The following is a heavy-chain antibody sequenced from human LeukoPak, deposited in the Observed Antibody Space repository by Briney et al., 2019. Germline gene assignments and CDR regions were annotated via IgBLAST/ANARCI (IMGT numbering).Heavy chain of an antibody. CDR3: AKAMRLTTMTTGDNTDY. CDR1: GFTFSSYA. Sequence: GGSLRLSCAASGFTFSSYAMSWVRQAPGKGLEWVSGISGSGGSTNYADSVKGRFTISRNNSKNTLYLQMNSLRAEDTAEYFCAKAMRLTTMTTGDNTDYWGQGTLVTVSS. D-gene: IGHD4-17*01. V-gene: IGHV3-23*01. CDR2: ISGSGGST. J-gene: IGHJ4*02.